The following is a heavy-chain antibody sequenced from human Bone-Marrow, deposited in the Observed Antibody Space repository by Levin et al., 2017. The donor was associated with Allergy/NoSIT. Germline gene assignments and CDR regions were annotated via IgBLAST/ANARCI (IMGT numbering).Heavy chain of an antibody. J-gene: IGHJ5*02. Sequence: TGGSLRLSCTVSGGSISTYYWSWIRQPPGKGLEWIGYIYYSGSTNYSPSLKSRVTISLDTSKNQFSLKLSSVTAADTAVYYCARRGYSGNGQLLGNWFDPWGQGFLVTVSS. CDR3: ARRGYSGNGQLLGNWFDP. D-gene: IGHD5-12*01. CDR2: IYYSGST. V-gene: IGHV4-59*08. CDR1: GGSISTYY.